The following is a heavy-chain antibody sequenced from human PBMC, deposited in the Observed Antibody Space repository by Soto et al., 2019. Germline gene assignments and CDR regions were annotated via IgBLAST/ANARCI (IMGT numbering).Heavy chain of an antibody. V-gene: IGHV4-30-2*01. Sequence: SETLCLTGAGSGGSISSGGYSWSWIRQPPGNGLEWIGYLYHSRSPYYNPSPKSRVTISVDRSKNQFSLKLSYVTAAETAVYYCDRGPMVRGVYSYGMDVWGQGTTV. J-gene: IGHJ6*02. D-gene: IGHD3-10*01. CDR2: LYHSRSP. CDR3: DRGPMVRGVYSYGMDV. CDR1: GGSISSGGYS.